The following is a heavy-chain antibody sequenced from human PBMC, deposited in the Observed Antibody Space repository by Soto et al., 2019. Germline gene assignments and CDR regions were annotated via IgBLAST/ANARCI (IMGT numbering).Heavy chain of an antibody. CDR3: ARVWGIAARQGPLTFDY. J-gene: IGHJ4*02. CDR1: GGSISSGGYY. V-gene: IGHV4-31*03. CDR2: IYYSGST. D-gene: IGHD6-6*01. Sequence: PSETLSLTCTVSGGSISSGGYYWSWIRQHPGKGLEWIGYIYYSGSTYYNPPLKSRVTISVDTSKNQFSLKLSSVTAADTAVYYCARVWGIAARQGPLTFDYWGQGTLVTVSS.